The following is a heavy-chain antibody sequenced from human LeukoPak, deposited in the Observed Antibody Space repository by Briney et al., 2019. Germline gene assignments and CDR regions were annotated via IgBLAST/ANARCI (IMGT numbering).Heavy chain of an antibody. CDR1: GYTFTSYG. CDR2: ISAYNGNT. D-gene: IGHD3-22*01. CDR3: ARLPPYYYEGGWFDP. Sequence: GASVKVSCKASGYTFTSYGISWVRQAPGQGLERMGWISAYNGNTNYAQKLQGRVTMTTDTSTSTAYMELRSLRSDDTAVYYCARLPPYYYEGGWFDPWGQGTLVTVSS. V-gene: IGHV1-18*01. J-gene: IGHJ5*02.